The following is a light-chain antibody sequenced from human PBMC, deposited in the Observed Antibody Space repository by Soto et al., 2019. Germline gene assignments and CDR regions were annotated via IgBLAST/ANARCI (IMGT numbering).Light chain of an antibody. V-gene: IGLV8-61*01. CDR1: SGSVSTDYY. Sequence: QTVVTQGPSFSVSPGGTVTLTCGLSSGSVSTDYYPSWFQQTPGQAPRTLIYSTNTRSSGVPDRFSGSILGNKAALTITGAQADDESDYYCVLYMGSGISVFGTGTKVTV. J-gene: IGLJ1*01. CDR3: VLYMGSGISV. CDR2: STN.